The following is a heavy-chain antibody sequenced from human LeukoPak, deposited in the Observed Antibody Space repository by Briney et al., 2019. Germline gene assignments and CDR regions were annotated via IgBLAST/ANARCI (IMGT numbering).Heavy chain of an antibody. V-gene: IGHV3-15*07. CDR1: GFTFSNAW. Sequence: GGSLRLSCAASGFTFSNAWTNWVRQAPGKGLEWVGHIRSKADGGTTDYAAPVKGRFTISRDDSKNTLYLQMNSLKTEDTALYYCTTDQFLRSTTYYGMDVWGQGTTVTVSS. CDR2: IRSKADGGTT. D-gene: IGHD5-12*01. J-gene: IGHJ6*02. CDR3: TTDQFLRSTTYYGMDV.